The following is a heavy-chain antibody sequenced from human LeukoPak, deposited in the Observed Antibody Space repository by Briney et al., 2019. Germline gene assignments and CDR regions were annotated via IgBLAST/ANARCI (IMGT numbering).Heavy chain of an antibody. CDR2: IKQDGSEK. CDR1: GFTFSSYW. Sequence: GGSLRLSCAASGFTFSSYWMSWVRQAPGKGLEWVANIKQDGSEKYYVDSVKGRFTISRDNAKNSLYLQINSLRAEDTAVYYCARVVSTPYYDSSGNPFDYWGQGTLVTVSS. V-gene: IGHV3-7*01. CDR3: ARVVSTPYYDSSGNPFDY. J-gene: IGHJ4*02. D-gene: IGHD3-22*01.